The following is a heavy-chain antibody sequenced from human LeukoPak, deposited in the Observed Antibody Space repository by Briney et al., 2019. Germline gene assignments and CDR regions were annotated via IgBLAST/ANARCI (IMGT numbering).Heavy chain of an antibody. CDR2: IIPIFGTA. CDR3: AREGRSYVWGSYRYQAYHSDY. D-gene: IGHD3-16*02. J-gene: IGHJ4*02. CDR1: GYTLTELS. Sequence: SVKVSCKVSGYTLTELSMHWVRQAPGQGLEWMGGIIPIFGTANYAQKFQGRVTITADESTSTAYMELSSLRSEDTAVYYCAREGRSYVWGSYRYQAYHSDYWGQGTLVTVSS. V-gene: IGHV1-69*13.